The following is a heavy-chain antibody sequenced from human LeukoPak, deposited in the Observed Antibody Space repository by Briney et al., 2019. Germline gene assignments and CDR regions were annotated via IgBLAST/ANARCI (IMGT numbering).Heavy chain of an antibody. V-gene: IGHV3-74*01. CDR2: INERGSST. D-gene: IGHD6-6*01. CDR1: GFTLSNSW. J-gene: IGHJ4*02. Sequence: GGSLRLSCAASGFTLSNSWLHWVRQAPGKGLVWVSRINERGSSTSYADSVKGRFTISRDNAKNPLYLQMNNLRADDTAVYYCAREFIAARAVQFDYWGQGTLVTVSS. CDR3: AREFIAARAVQFDY.